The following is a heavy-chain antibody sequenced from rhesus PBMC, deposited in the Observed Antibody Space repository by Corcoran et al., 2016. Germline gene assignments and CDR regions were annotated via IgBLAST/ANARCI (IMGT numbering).Heavy chain of an antibody. V-gene: IGHV3-59*01. CDR1: GFPFCGHG. J-gene: IGHJ4*01. Sequence: EVQLVESGGGWVQTGGALGVPCAASGFPFCGHGPPVARPGQGLQWVACINTNGGGVWYAESVKGRFTISRENAQNKLSLQMDSLRPEDTGVYYCARDHRWAIDYWGQGLLVTVSS. D-gene: IGHD1-1*01. CDR3: ARDHRWAIDY. CDR2: INTNGGGV.